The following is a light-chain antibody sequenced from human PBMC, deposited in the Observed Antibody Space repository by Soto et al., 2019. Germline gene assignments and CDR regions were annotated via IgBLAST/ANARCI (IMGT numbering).Light chain of an antibody. CDR3: QQRSDWPST. CDR2: DSS. CDR1: QRVIRY. J-gene: IGKJ4*01. V-gene: IGKV3-11*01. Sequence: EIVLKQSPATLSLSPGERATLSCRASQRVIRYLAWYQQKPGQAPRLLTYDSSNRATGIPARFSGSGSGTDFTITIRSIEPEDFAFYYCQQRSDWPSTFGGGTKVQIK.